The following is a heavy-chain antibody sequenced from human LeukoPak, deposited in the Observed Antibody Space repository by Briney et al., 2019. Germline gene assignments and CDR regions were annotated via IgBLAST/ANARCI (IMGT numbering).Heavy chain of an antibody. CDR3: ARGTSAPAAIKPDY. CDR1: GFTFSSYA. J-gene: IGHJ4*02. V-gene: IGHV3-30*04. Sequence: GGSLRLSCAASGFTFSSYAMHWVRQAPGRGLEWVAVISYDGSNKYYADSVKGRFTISRDNSKNTLYLQMNSLRAEDTAVYYCARGTSAPAAIKPDYWGQGTLVTVSS. CDR2: ISYDGSNK. D-gene: IGHD2-2*01.